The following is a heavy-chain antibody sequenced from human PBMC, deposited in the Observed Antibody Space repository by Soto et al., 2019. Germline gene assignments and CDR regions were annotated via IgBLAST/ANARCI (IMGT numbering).Heavy chain of an antibody. CDR2: ISGSGGST. D-gene: IGHD2-15*01. CDR1: GFTFSSYA. J-gene: IGHJ4*02. Sequence: EVQLLESGGGLVQPGGSLRLSCAASGFTFSSYAMSWVRQAPGKGLEWVSAISGSGGSTYYADSVKGRFTISRDNSKNTLYLQMNSLRAEDTAVYYCAKGSGWDIVVVVAATPPYFDYWGQGTLVTVSS. V-gene: IGHV3-23*01. CDR3: AKGSGWDIVVVVAATPPYFDY.